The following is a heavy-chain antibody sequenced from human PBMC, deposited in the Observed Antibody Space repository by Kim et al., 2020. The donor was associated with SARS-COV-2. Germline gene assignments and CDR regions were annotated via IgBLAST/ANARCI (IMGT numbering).Heavy chain of an antibody. Sequence: SETLSLTCAVYGGSFSGYYWSWIRQPPGKGLEWIGEINHSGSTNYNPSLKSRVTISVDTSKNQFSLKLSSVTAADTAVYYCARGRRGGKTKLDYWGQGTLVTVSS. V-gene: IGHV4-34*01. J-gene: IGHJ4*02. CDR1: GGSFSGYY. CDR3: ARGRRGGKTKLDY. D-gene: IGHD1-7*01. CDR2: INHSGST.